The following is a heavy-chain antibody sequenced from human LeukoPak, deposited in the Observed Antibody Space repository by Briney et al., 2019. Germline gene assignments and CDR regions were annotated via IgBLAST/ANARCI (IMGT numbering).Heavy chain of an antibody. CDR1: GFTFSSYS. J-gene: IGHJ3*02. CDR2: ITSSSNYI. CDR3: ARSRGAFDI. V-gene: IGHV3-21*01. Sequence: GGSLRLSCAASGFTFSSYSINWVRQAPGKGLEYVSSITSSSNYIYYADSVKGRFTTSRDNTMNSLYLQMNSLRAEDTAVYYCARSRGAFDIWGQGTLVTVSS.